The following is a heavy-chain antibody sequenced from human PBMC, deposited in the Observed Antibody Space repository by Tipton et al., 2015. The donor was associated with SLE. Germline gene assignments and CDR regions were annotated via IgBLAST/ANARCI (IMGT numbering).Heavy chain of an antibody. CDR3: ARHDTNYGRNWFDP. J-gene: IGHJ5*02. CDR1: GGSISGSNYY. V-gene: IGHV4-39*01. CDR2: ITNNGNT. Sequence: GLVKPSETLSLTCTVSGGSISGSNYYWDWIRQPPGKGPEWIGRITNNGNTYYIPSLQSRVTISVDTSKNQFSLRLSSVTAADTAVYYCARHDTNYGRNWFDPWGQGTLVTVS. D-gene: IGHD2-8*01.